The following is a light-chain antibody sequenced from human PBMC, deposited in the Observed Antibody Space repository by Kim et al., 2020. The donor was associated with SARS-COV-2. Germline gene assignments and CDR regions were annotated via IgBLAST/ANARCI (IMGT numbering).Light chain of an antibody. CDR1: SLGSES. J-gene: IGLJ1*01. Sequence: APGTTARITCWGNSLGSESVHWYRQMPGQAPVVVIHHDTDRPSGIPERFSGSKSGNTATLIISRVEAGDEADYYCQVWDSSSDQYVFGAGTKVTVL. CDR2: HDT. V-gene: IGLV3-21*04. CDR3: QVWDSSSDQYV.